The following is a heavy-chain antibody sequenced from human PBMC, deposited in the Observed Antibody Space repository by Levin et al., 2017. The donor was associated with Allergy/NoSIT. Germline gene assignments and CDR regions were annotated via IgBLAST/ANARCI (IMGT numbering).Heavy chain of an antibody. J-gene: IGHJ4*02. D-gene: IGHD2-15*01. Sequence: GGSLRLSCAASGFTFSGYSMNWVRQAPGKGLEWVSSISISSDYIYYADSVRGRFTISRDNAKNSLYLQMNSLRAEDTAVYYCATCPDSPECSGESGYAADHWRQGTLVTVSS. CDR3: ATCPDSPECSGESGYAADH. V-gene: IGHV3-21*01. CDR2: ISISSDYI. CDR1: GFTFSGYS.